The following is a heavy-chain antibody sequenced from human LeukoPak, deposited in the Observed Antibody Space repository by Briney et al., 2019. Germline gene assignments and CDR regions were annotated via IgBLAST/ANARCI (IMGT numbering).Heavy chain of an antibody. CDR3: AKDREVAGTYHDY. V-gene: IGHV3-23*01. D-gene: IGHD6-19*01. CDR2: ISGSGGST. J-gene: IGHJ4*02. Sequence: PGGSLRLSCAASGFTFSSYAMSWVRQAPGKGLEWVSAISGSGGSTYYADSVKGRFTISRDNPKNTLYLQMNSLRAEDTAVYFCAKDREVAGTYHDYWGQGTLVTVSS. CDR1: GFTFSSYA.